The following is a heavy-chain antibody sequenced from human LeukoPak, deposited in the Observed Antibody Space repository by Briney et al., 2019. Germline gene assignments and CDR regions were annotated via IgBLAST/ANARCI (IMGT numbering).Heavy chain of an antibody. D-gene: IGHD3-10*01. Sequence: PGRSLRLSCAASGFTFSIYGMQWVRQAPGKGLEWVSSISSSSSYIYYADSVKGRFTISRDNAKNSLYLQMNSLRAEDTAVYYCARDYGSGSYDYYGMDVWGKGTTVTVSS. CDR1: GFTFSIYG. V-gene: IGHV3-21*01. CDR2: ISSSSSYI. CDR3: ARDYGSGSYDYYGMDV. J-gene: IGHJ6*04.